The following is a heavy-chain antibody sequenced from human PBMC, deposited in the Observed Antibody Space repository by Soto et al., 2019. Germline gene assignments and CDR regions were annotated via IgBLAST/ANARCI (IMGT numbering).Heavy chain of an antibody. J-gene: IGHJ6*04. D-gene: IGHD4-4*01. CDR1: GGTFSSYA. CDR3: ARAAYMSPYYYCGMDV. V-gene: IGHV1-69*01. CDR2: IIPIFATA. Sequence: QVQLVQSGAEVKKPGSSVKVSCKASGGTFSSYAISWVRQAPGQGLEWMGGIIPIFATANYAQKFQSRVTISAHQSTITAYMELSSIRSEDTAVYYCARAAYMSPYYYCGMDVWGEGTTVTVSA.